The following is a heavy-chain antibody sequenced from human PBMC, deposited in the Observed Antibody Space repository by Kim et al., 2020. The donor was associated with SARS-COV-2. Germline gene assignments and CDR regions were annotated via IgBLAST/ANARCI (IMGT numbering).Heavy chain of an antibody. D-gene: IGHD6-13*01. Sequence: NYAQKLQGRVTMTTDTSTSTAYMELRSLRSDDTAVYYCAREYSSSDRLDYWGQGTLVTVSS. CDR3: AREYSSSDRLDY. J-gene: IGHJ4*02. V-gene: IGHV1-18*01.